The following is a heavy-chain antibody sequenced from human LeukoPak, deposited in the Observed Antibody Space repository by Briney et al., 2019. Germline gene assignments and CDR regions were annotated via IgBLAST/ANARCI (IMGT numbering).Heavy chain of an antibody. CDR1: GFTFDDYA. D-gene: IGHD2/OR15-2a*01. V-gene: IGHV3-9*01. Sequence: GGSLRLSCAASGFTFDDYAMHWVRQAPGKGLEWVSGISWNSGSIGYADSVKGRFTISRDNAKNSLYLQMNSLRAEDTALYYCSKDKEGFSTMPDYWGQGTLVTVSS. J-gene: IGHJ4*02. CDR3: SKDKEGFSTMPDY. CDR2: ISWNSGSI.